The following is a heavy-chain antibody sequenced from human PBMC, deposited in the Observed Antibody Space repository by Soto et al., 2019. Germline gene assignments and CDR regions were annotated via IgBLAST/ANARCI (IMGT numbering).Heavy chain of an antibody. J-gene: IGHJ3*01. D-gene: IGHD2-2*03. CDR1: GFTFSSYS. CDR3: AGSRVGYAFKV. V-gene: IGHV3-21*01. Sequence: EVQLVESGGGLVKPGGSLRISCAASGFTFSSYSMNWVRQAPGKGLEWVSSISSGSDYIFYADSVKGRFTISRDKANNSLFLHMNSLTADDTAVYYCAGSRVGYAFKVWGQGTVVTVSS. CDR2: ISSGSDYI.